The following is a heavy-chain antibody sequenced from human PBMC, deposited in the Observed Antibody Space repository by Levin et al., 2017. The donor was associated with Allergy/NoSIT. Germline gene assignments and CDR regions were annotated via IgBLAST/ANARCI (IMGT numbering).Heavy chain of an antibody. J-gene: IGHJ1*01. Sequence: SETLSLTCTVSGGSISSSSYYWGWIRQPPGKGLEWIGSIYYSGSTYYNPSLKSRVTISVDTSKNQFSLKLSSVTAADTAVYYCARLVYGSEAYCGGDCYSEYFQHWGQGTLVTVSS. V-gene: IGHV4-39*01. CDR3: ARLVYGSEAYCGGDCYSEYFQH. CDR1: GGSISSSSYY. CDR2: IYYSGST. D-gene: IGHD2-21*01.